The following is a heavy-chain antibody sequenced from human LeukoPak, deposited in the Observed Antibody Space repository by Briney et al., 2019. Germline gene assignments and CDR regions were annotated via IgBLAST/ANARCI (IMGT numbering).Heavy chain of an antibody. V-gene: IGHV3-23*01. CDR1: SGLA. Sequence: GGSLRLSCAAFSGLAMSWVRQAPGKRLEWVSAINGRGDDTYYPDSVKGRFTISRGNSNNTLYLQMNSLRADDTAVYYCAKGHRESSSFFDSWGQGIPVTVSS. CDR2: INGRGDDT. J-gene: IGHJ4*02. CDR3: AKGHRESSSFFDS.